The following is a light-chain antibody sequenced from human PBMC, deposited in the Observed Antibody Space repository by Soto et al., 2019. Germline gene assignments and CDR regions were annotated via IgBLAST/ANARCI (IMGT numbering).Light chain of an antibody. CDR2: EVS. Sequence: QSALTQPASVSGSPGQSITISCTGTSSDVGGYNYVSWYQQHPGNAPKLMISEVSNRPSGVSNRFSGSKSGNTASLTISGLQAEDEADYYCSSYTSSSTLVFGGGTKVTVL. V-gene: IGLV2-14*01. CDR1: SSDVGGYNY. J-gene: IGLJ2*01. CDR3: SSYTSSSTLV.